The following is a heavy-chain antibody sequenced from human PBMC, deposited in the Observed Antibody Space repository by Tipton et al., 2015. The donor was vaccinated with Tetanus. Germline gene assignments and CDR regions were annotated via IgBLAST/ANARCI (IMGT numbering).Heavy chain of an antibody. CDR1: GASIRSNY. Sequence: TLSLTCNVSGASIRSNYWTWIRRHAGRGLEWIGSIHHSGDTHYHPSLKSRVTMSVDTSENQFSLKLNSVTAADTAVYYCASYNIPYYFDYWGRGTLVTVSS. CDR3: ASYNIPYYFDY. V-gene: IGHV4-59*07. D-gene: IGHD2-2*02. J-gene: IGHJ4*02. CDR2: IHHSGDT.